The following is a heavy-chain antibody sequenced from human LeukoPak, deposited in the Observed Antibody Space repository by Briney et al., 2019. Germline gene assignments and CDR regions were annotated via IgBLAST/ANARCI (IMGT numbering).Heavy chain of an antibody. Sequence: SETLSLTCTVSGGSISSYYWSWIRQPPGKGLEWIGYIYYSGSTNYNPSPKSRVTISVDTSKNQFSLKLSSVTAADTAVYYCARGNGDYAYDYWGQGTLVTVSS. D-gene: IGHD4-17*01. V-gene: IGHV4-59*01. CDR3: ARGNGDYAYDY. CDR2: IYYSGST. J-gene: IGHJ4*02. CDR1: GGSISSYY.